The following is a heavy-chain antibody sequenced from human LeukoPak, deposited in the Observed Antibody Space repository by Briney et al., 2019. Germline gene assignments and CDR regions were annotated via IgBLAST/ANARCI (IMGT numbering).Heavy chain of an antibody. J-gene: IGHJ4*02. Sequence: HPGGSLTLSCAASGFTFSTYAMSWVRQAPGKGLEWVSVISNSGSSTHYAASVKGRFSISRDKSRNTLYLPMYTLRTDDTAAYYWAKDLLSQQVALCFEYWGQGTLV. CDR1: GFTFSTYA. D-gene: IGHD6-13*01. CDR3: AKDLLSQQVALCFEY. CDR2: ISNSGSST. V-gene: IGHV3-23*01.